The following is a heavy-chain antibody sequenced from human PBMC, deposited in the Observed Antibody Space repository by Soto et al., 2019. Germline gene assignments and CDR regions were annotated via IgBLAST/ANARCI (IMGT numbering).Heavy chain of an antibody. J-gene: IGHJ4*02. CDR3: ARAGYCGPGCYYYFDY. D-gene: IGHD2-21*02. V-gene: IGHV3-7*01. CDR1: GFTFGSYW. Sequence: GGSLRLSCAVSGFTFGSYWMNWVRLIPGKGLEWVAYIKPDGSATYYVDSVKGRFTISRDNAKNSLYLQMNSLRVEDASVYYCARAGYCGPGCYYYFDYWGQGTLVTVSS. CDR2: IKPDGSAT.